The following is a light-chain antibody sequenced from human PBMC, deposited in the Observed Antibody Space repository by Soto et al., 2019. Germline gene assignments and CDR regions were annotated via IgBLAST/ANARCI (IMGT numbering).Light chain of an antibody. Sequence: DIQMTQSPSTLSASVGDRVTITCRASQSISSWLAWYQQKPGKAPKLLIYDASSLESGVPSRFSDSGSGTEFTLTISSLQPDDFATYYCQQYNSYSLTLGQGTKVEIK. CDR2: DAS. CDR3: QQYNSYSLT. V-gene: IGKV1-5*01. J-gene: IGKJ1*01. CDR1: QSISSW.